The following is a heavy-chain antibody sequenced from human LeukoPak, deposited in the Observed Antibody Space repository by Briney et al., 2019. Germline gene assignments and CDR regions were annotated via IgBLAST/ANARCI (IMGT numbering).Heavy chain of an antibody. CDR2: ISGSGSST. CDR1: GFTFSSYG. V-gene: IGHV3-23*01. J-gene: IGHJ5*02. D-gene: IGHD3-10*01. Sequence: GGSLRLSCAASGFTFSSYGVHWVRQAPGEGLEWVLVISGSGSSTDYADSMKGRFTVSRDNSKNTVYLQMNSLRVEDTAVYYCAKGNFGSGSYYNDGSDPWGQGTLVTVSS. CDR3: AKGNFGSGSYYNDGSDP.